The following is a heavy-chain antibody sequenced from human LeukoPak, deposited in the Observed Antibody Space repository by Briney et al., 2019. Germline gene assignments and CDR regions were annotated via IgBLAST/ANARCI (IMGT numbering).Heavy chain of an antibody. CDR3: ARDYD. J-gene: IGHJ4*02. CDR1: GFSFSNSW. CDR2: IKQDGGDQ. V-gene: IGHV3-7*05. Sequence: GGSLRLSCAASGFSFSNSWMTWVRQAPGKGLEWVANIKQDGGDQYYVDSVKGRFTISRDNTQNSLYLQMNSLRAEDTAVYYCARDYDWGQGTLVTVSS. D-gene: IGHD3-16*01.